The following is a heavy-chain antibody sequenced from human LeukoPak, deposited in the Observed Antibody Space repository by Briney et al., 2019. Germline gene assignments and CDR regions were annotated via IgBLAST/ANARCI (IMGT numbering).Heavy chain of an antibody. Sequence: PGGSLRLSCAASAFTFSSYEMNWVRQAPRKGLEWVSYISSSGSTIYYADSVKGRFTISRDNAKNSLYLQMNSLRAEDTAVYYCMPRPTTERYWGQGTLVTVSS. CDR3: MPRPTTERY. V-gene: IGHV3-48*03. D-gene: IGHD4-11*01. CDR1: AFTFSSYE. CDR2: ISSSGSTI. J-gene: IGHJ4*02.